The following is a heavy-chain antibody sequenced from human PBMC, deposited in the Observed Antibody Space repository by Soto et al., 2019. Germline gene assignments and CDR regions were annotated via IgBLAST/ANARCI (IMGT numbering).Heavy chain of an antibody. Sequence: GGSLRLSCPASAFTLSSYAMSCVRQAPGQGLEWVSAISGSGVVSYADSVKGRFTISRDNAKNSMSLQMNSLRDEDTAVYYCAREGKTAFGDVLGPFDYWGQGILVTVSS. D-gene: IGHD3-3*01. J-gene: IGHJ4*02. CDR2: ISGSGVV. V-gene: IGHV3-23*01. CDR1: AFTLSSYA. CDR3: AREGKTAFGDVLGPFDY.